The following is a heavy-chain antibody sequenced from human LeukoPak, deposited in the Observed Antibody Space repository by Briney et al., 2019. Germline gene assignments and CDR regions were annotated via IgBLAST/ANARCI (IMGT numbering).Heavy chain of an antibody. V-gene: IGHV1-2*02. J-gene: IGHJ5*02. Sequence: ASVKVSCKASGYTFTGYYMHWVRQAPGQGLEWMGWINPNSGGTNYAQKFQGRVTMTRDTSISTAYMELSRLRSDDTAVYYCARDDYGDYFKRFDPWGQGTLATVSS. D-gene: IGHD4-17*01. CDR3: ARDDYGDYFKRFDP. CDR2: INPNSGGT. CDR1: GYTFTGYY.